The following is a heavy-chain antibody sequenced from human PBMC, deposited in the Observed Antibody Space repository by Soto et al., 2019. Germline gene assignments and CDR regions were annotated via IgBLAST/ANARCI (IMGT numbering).Heavy chain of an antibody. V-gene: IGHV4-39*01. D-gene: IGHD6-19*01. J-gene: IGHJ4*02. Sequence: QLQLQESGPGLVKPSETLSLTCTVSGGSISSSSYYWGWIRQPPGKGLEWIGSIYYSGSTYYNPSLKSRVTISVDTSKNQFSLKLSSVTAADTAVYYCARHSGMSGYSSGCFDYWGQGTLVTVSS. CDR2: IYYSGST. CDR1: GGSISSSSYY. CDR3: ARHSGMSGYSSGCFDY.